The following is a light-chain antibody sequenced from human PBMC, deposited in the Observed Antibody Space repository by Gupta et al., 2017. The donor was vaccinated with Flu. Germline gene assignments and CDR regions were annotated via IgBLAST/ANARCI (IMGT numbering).Light chain of an antibody. J-gene: IGKJ1*01. V-gene: IGKV1-5*03. CDR1: QSISSW. Sequence: DIQMTQSPSSLSASVGDRVTITCRASQSISSWLAWYQQRPGKAPKLLIYQASSLERGVPSRVSGSVSGTEFTLTISSLQPDDFATYYCQQPWTFGQGTKVEIK. CDR3: QQPWT. CDR2: QAS.